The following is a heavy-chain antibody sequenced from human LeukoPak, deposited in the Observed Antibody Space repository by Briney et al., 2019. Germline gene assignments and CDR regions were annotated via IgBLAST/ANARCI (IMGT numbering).Heavy chain of an antibody. CDR1: RFTFSSYA. D-gene: IGHD2-15*01. J-gene: IGHJ4*02. CDR2: ISVTGGDT. Sequence: GGSLRLSCAASRFTFSSYAMSWVRQAPGKGLEWAAAISVTGGDTYYAHSVKGRLTISRDNSKNTLYLQMSSLTAEDTAVYYCARQLGYCSGGTCYFDFWGQGTLVTVSS. CDR3: ARQLGYCSGGTCYFDF. V-gene: IGHV3-23*01.